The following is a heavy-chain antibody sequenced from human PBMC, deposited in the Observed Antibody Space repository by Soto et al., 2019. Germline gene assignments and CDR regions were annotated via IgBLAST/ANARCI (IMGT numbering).Heavy chain of an antibody. V-gene: IGHV3-30-3*01. Sequence: QVQLVESGGGVVQPGRSLRLSCAASGFTFSSYAMHWVRQAPGKGLGWVAVISYDGSNKYYADSVKGRFTISRDNAKNTLYLQMNSLRAEDTAVYYCARDFVPYGDYGYYFDYWGQGTLVTVSS. CDR3: ARDFVPYGDYGYYFDY. J-gene: IGHJ4*02. CDR1: GFTFSSYA. CDR2: ISYDGSNK. D-gene: IGHD4-17*01.